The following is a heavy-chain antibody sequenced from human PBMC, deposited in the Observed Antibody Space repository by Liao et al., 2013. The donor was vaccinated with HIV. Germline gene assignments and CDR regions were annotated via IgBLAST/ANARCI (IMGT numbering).Heavy chain of an antibody. CDR1: GGSISSGSYY. D-gene: IGHD3-22*01. V-gene: IGHV4-61*02. Sequence: QVQLQESGPGLVKPSQTLSLTCTVSGGSISSGSYYWSWIRQPAGKGLEWIGRIYTSGSTNYNPSLKSRVTISVDTSKNQISLKLSSVTAADTAVYYCARDLYYDSSASDPFDIWGQGTMVTVSS. CDR2: IYTSGST. CDR3: ARDLYYDSSASDPFDI. J-gene: IGHJ3*02.